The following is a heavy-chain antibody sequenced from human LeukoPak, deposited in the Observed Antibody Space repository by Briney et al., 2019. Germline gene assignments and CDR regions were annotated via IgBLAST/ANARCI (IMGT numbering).Heavy chain of an antibody. D-gene: IGHD2-2*01. V-gene: IGHV6-1*01. CDR3: ARDKYCSSTSCYEDYYYYMDV. CDR2: TYYRSKWYN. J-gene: IGHJ6*03. CDR1: GDSVSSNSAA. Sequence: SQTLSLTCAISGDSVSSNSAAWNWIRQSPSRGLEWLGRTYYRSKWYNDYAVSVKSRITINPDTSKNQFSLQLNSVTPEDTAVYYCARDKYCSSTSCYEDYYYYMDVWGKGTTVTVSS.